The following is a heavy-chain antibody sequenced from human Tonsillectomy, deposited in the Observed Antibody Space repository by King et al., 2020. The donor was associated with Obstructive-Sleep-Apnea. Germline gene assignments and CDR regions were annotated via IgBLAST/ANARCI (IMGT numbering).Heavy chain of an antibody. CDR1: GFTFSNCG. J-gene: IGHJ4*02. V-gene: IGHV3-30*03. Sequence: VQLVESGGGVVQPGRSLRLSCAASGFTFSNCGMHWVRQAPRKGLEWVAIISYDGSNKYYADSMKGRFAISRDNSKNTLYLQMNSLRAEDTAVYYCATRPQHNTTHWGQGTLVTVSS. CDR3: ATRPQHNTTH. D-gene: IGHD1-1*01. CDR2: ISYDGSNK.